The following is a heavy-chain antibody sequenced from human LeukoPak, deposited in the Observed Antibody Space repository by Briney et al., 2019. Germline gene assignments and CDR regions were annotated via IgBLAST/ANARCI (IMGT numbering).Heavy chain of an antibody. CDR3: ARGGQGYDLNWFDP. D-gene: IGHD3-3*01. CDR2: IYSGGST. J-gene: IGHJ5*02. Sequence: GGSLRLSCAASGFTFSSYSMNWVRQAPGKGLEWVSVIYSGGSTYYADSVKGRFTISRDNSKNTLYLQMNSLRVGDTAVYYCARGGQGYDLNWFDPWGQGTLVTVSS. CDR1: GFTFSSYS. V-gene: IGHV3-53*01.